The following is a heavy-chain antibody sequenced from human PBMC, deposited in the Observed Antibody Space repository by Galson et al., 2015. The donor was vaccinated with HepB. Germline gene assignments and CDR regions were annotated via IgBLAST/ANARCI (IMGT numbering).Heavy chain of an antibody. CDR2: ISAYNGNT. CDR3: ARPLSFLGYCSSTSCYTGGWFDP. D-gene: IGHD2-2*02. J-gene: IGHJ5*02. Sequence: SVKVSCKASGSTFTSYGISWVRQAPGQGLEWMGWISAYNGNTNYAQKLQGRVTMTTDTSTSTAYMELRSLRSDDTAVYYCARPLSFLGYCSSTSCYTGGWFDPWGQGTLVTVSS. V-gene: IGHV1-18*01. CDR1: GSTFTSYG.